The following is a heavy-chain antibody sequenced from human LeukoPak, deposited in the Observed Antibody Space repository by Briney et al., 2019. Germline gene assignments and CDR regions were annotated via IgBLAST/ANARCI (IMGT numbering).Heavy chain of an antibody. CDR3: ARGSYYYDSSGYFDY. Sequence: SETLSLTCAVSGGSISSGGYSWSWIRQPPGKGPEWIGYIYHSGSTYYNPSLKSRVTISVDRSKNQFSLKLSSVTAADTAVYYCARGSYYYDSSGYFDYWGQGTLVTVSS. CDR2: IYHSGST. V-gene: IGHV4-30-2*01. CDR1: GGSISSGGYS. J-gene: IGHJ4*02. D-gene: IGHD3-22*01.